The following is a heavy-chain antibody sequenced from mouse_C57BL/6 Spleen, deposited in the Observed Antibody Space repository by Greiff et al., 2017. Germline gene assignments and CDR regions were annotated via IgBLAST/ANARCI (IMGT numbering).Heavy chain of an antibody. V-gene: IGHV1-26*01. CDR1: GYTFTDYY. Sequence: VQLQPSGPELVKPGASVKISCKASGYTFTDYYMNWVKQSHGKSLEWIGDINPNNGGTSYNQKFKGKATLTVDKSSSTAYMELRSLTSEDSAVYYCATATVVAGDFDYWGQGTTLTVSS. CDR2: INPNNGGT. J-gene: IGHJ2*01. D-gene: IGHD1-1*01. CDR3: ATATVVAGDFDY.